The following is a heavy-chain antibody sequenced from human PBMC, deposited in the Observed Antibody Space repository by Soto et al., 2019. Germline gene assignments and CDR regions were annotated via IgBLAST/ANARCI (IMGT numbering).Heavy chain of an antibody. CDR3: ARGGYFDWLLTEPNAFDY. J-gene: IGHJ4*02. V-gene: IGHV4-59*01. Sequence: PSETLSLTCTVSGGSISSYYWSWIRQPPGKGLEWIGYIYYSGSTNYNPSLKSRVTISVDTSKNQFSLKLSSVTAADAAVYYCARGGYFDWLLTEPNAFDYWGQGTLVTVSS. CDR2: IYYSGST. CDR1: GGSISSYY. D-gene: IGHD3-9*01.